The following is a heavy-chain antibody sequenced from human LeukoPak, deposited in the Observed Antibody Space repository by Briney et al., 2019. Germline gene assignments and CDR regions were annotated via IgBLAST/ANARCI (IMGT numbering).Heavy chain of an antibody. CDR2: SSYDGTNT. Sequence: GGSLRLSCAASRFSFRSYDMHWVRQAPGKGLKWLAVSSYDGTNTYYTDSVKGRFTISRDNSKNTLYLQMNSLRPEDTAVYYCAKDGQLGGSSWFTLYFDFWGQGTLVTVSS. D-gene: IGHD6-13*01. J-gene: IGHJ4*02. V-gene: IGHV3-30*18. CDR3: AKDGQLGGSSWFTLYFDF. CDR1: RFSFRSYD.